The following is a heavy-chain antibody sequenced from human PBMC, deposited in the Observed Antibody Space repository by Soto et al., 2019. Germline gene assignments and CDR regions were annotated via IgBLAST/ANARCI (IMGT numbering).Heavy chain of an antibody. CDR3: AKGYSYSVCDY. Sequence: QVQLVESGGGVVQPGRSLRLSCAASGFTFSSYGMHWVRQAPGKGLEWVAVISYDGSNKYYADSVKGRFTISRDNSKNTLDRQMNRLRAEDTGVYHCAKGYSYSVCDYWGQGTLVTFSS. CDR2: ISYDGSNK. CDR1: GFTFSSYG. V-gene: IGHV3-30*18. D-gene: IGHD5-18*01. J-gene: IGHJ4*02.